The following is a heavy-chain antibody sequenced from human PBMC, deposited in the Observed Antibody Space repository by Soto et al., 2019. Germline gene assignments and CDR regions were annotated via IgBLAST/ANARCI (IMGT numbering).Heavy chain of an antibody. CDR1: GGTFAKFI. D-gene: IGHD3-16*01. CDR2: IVTLLGTP. V-gene: IGHV1-69*01. J-gene: IGHJ6*02. Sequence: QAQLVQSGAELKEPGSSVRVSCKASGGTFAKFIMNWVRQTPGQGLEWMGGIVTLLGTPTYAEKFKGRVTTSATGSTSTAYMELTSLRSHDPAIYYCARNGTYDSSSSPYSGRDVGGQGTGVTFSS. CDR3: ARNGTYDSSSSPYSGRDV.